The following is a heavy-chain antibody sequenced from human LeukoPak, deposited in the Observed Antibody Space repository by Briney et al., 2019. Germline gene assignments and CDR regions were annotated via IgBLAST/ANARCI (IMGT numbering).Heavy chain of an antibody. V-gene: IGHV1-24*01. CDR3: ARGNGGSHYWYFDL. CDR2: FDPEDGET. J-gene: IGHJ2*01. CDR1: GYTLTELS. D-gene: IGHD1-26*01. Sequence: ASVKVSCKVSGYTLTELSMHWVRQAPGKGLEWMGGFDPEDGETIYAQKFQGRVTMTEHTSTDTAYMELRSLRSDDTAVYYCARGNGGSHYWYFDLWGRGTLVTVSS.